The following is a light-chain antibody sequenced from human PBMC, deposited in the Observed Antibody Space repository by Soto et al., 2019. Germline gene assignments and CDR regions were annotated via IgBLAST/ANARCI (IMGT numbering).Light chain of an antibody. CDR2: DSS. V-gene: IGKV1-9*01. CDR1: YDISSS. Sequence: DIQLAPSPSFLAASIEDRVTISCRASYDISSSLAWYQHEPGKPPQLLIYDSSTLQTVVPSRVTGSGSGRKFTLTISGLQFGDVAADFCQQPSHYPYTFGQGTKLDI. J-gene: IGKJ2*01. CDR3: QQPSHYPYT.